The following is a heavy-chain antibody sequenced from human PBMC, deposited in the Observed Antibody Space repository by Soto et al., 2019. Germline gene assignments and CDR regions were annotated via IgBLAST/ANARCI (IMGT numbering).Heavy chain of an antibody. J-gene: IGHJ6*03. CDR1: GFTFSSYA. V-gene: IGHV3-23*01. CDR2: ISGSGGST. Sequence: GGSLRLSCAASGFTFSSYAMSWVRQAPGKGLEWVSAISGSGGSTYYADSVKGRFTISRDNSKNTLYLQMNSLRAEDTAVYYCAKTQIPDPGSGYYSPLMDVWGKGTTVTVSS. D-gene: IGHD3-3*01. CDR3: AKTQIPDPGSGYYSPLMDV.